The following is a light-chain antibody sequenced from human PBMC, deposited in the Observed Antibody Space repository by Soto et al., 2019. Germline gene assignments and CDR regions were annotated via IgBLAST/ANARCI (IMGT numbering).Light chain of an antibody. CDR1: QSVSSN. Sequence: EVVMTQSPGMLSVSPGERATLSCRASQSVSSNLAWYQQRPGQAPRLLIHGASTRATGVPARFSGSGSGTEFTLTISGLQSEDFAFYYCQPYNDWPRTFGQGIKVDI. CDR2: GAS. J-gene: IGKJ1*01. V-gene: IGKV3-15*01. CDR3: QPYNDWPRT.